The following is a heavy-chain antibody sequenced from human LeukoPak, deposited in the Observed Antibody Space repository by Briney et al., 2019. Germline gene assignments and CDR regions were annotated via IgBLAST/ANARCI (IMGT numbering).Heavy chain of an antibody. J-gene: IGHJ5*02. CDR2: IYPGDSDT. CDR3: ARCPDRDYGDYGGNCFDT. D-gene: IGHD4-17*01. V-gene: IGHV5-51*01. CDR1: GYSFTSYW. Sequence: GESLKISCQGSGYSFTSYWIGWVRQMPGKGLEWMGIIYPGDSDTRYSPSFQGQVTISADKSISTTYLQWSSLKASDTAMYYRARCPDRDYGDYGGNCFDTGGQGTLVTVS.